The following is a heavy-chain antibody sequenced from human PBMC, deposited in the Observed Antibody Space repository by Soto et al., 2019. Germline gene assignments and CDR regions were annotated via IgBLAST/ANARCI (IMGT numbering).Heavy chain of an antibody. V-gene: IGHV4-59*01. CDR1: GGSISSYY. D-gene: IGHD5-18*01. CDR2: IYYSGST. Sequence: PSETLSLTCTVSGGSISSYYWSWIRQPPGKGLEWIGYIYYSGSTNYNPSLKSRVTISVDTSKNQFSLKLSSVTAADTAVYYCARWRAGYSYGFDYWGQGTLVTVSS. CDR3: ARWRAGYSYGFDY. J-gene: IGHJ4*02.